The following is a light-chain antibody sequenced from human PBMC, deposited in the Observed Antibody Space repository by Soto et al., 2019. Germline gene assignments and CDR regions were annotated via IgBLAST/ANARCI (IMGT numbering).Light chain of an antibody. J-gene: IGKJ5*01. V-gene: IGKV1D-12*01. CDR2: GAS. CDR1: QDIADY. Sequence: IQMTQSPSSVSASVGGRVTITCRASQDIADYLAWYQHKPGRTPELLIHGASRLQSGVPARFSGSGSGTDFTLSINSLQPEDFATYYCQQAYSFPITFGQGTRLEIK. CDR3: QQAYSFPIT.